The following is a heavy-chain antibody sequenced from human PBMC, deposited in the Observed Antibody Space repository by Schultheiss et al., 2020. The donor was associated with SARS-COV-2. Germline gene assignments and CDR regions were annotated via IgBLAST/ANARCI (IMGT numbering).Heavy chain of an antibody. J-gene: IGHJ4*02. V-gene: IGHV3-53*01. D-gene: IGHD6-6*01. CDR1: GFTVSSNY. Sequence: GGSLRLSCAASGFTVSSNYMSWVRQAPGKGLEWVSVIYSGGSTYYADSVKGRFTISRDNSKNTLYLQMNSLRAEDTAVYYCASPRGRQLGRHAPVDYWGQGTLVTVSS. CDR3: ASPRGRQLGRHAPVDY. CDR2: IYSGGST.